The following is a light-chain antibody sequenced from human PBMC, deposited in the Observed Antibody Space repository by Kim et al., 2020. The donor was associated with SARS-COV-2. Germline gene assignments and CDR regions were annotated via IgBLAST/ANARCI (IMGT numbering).Light chain of an antibody. CDR3: LLYYSGDRV. Sequence: PGGTVPLPLDSGGGAFTGRHYPYWVQQRPGQAPRTLISDTNRKHSWTPARFSGSLLGGQPALTLSGALPEDEADYYCLLYYSGDRVFGRGTQLTVL. CDR2: DTN. V-gene: IGLV7-46*01. J-gene: IGLJ3*02. CDR1: GGAFTGRHY.